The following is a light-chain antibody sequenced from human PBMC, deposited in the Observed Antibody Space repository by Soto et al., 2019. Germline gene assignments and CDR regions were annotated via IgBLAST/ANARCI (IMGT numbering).Light chain of an antibody. J-gene: IGKJ2*01. CDR1: QTISSW. Sequence: DIQMTQSPSTLSGSVGDRVTITCRASQTISSWLAWYQQKPGKAPKLLIYKASTLKSGVPSRFSGSGSGTEFTLTISSLQPDDFATYYCQHYNSSFGQGTKLEIK. V-gene: IGKV1-5*03. CDR2: KAS. CDR3: QHYNSS.